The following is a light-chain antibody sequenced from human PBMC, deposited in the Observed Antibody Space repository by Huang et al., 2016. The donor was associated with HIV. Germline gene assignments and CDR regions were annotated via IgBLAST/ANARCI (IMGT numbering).Light chain of an antibody. CDR3: QQSNTFPLT. CDR2: DAS. CDR1: QDIRSN. Sequence: DIQMTQSPSSLSASVGDRVTITCRASQDIRSNLAWFQQTPGKAPKSRSYDASTLQSGVPSKFSGNGYGTDFTLTISSLQPEDIATYYCQQSNTFPLTFGGGTKVEI. J-gene: IGKJ4*01. V-gene: IGKV1-16*02.